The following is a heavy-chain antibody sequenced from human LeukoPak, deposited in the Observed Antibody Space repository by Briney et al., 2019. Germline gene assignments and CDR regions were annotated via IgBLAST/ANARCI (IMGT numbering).Heavy chain of an antibody. V-gene: IGHV3-48*03. D-gene: IGHD3-16*01. CDR3: AKVTYDYVWGSYEN. CDR2: ISSSGNTI. J-gene: IGHJ4*02. CDR1: GFTFSNYE. Sequence: PGGSLRLSCAASGFTFSNYEMNWVRQAPGKGLEWVSYISSSGNTIYYSDSVKGRFTISRDNSKNTLYLQMNSLRAEDTAVYYCAKVTYDYVWGSYENWGQGALVTVSS.